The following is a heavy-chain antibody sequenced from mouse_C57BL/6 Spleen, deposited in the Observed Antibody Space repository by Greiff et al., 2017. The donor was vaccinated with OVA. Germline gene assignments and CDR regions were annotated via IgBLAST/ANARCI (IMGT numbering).Heavy chain of an antibody. D-gene: IGHD2-5*01. J-gene: IGHJ3*01. CDR3: ARSRSNYAWFAY. Sequence: VQLQQSGAELVKPGASVKLSCTASGFNIKDYYMHWVKQRTEQGLEWIGRIDPEDGETKYAPKFQGKATMTADTSSNTAYLQLSSLTSEDTAVYYCARSRSNYAWFAYWGQGTLVTVSA. CDR1: GFNIKDYY. V-gene: IGHV14-2*01. CDR2: IDPEDGET.